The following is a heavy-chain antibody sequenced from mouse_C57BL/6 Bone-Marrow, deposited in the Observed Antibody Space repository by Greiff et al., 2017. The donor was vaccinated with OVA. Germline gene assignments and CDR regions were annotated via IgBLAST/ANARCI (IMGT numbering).Heavy chain of an antibody. D-gene: IGHD1-1*01. CDR1: GFTFSSYA. CDR3: TRYYYYGRPDY. CDR2: ISSGGDYI. J-gene: IGHJ4*01. V-gene: IGHV5-9-1*02. Sequence: EVQLKESGEGLVKPGGSLKLSCAASGFTFSSYAMSWVRQTPEKRLEWVAYISSGGDYIYYADTVKGRFTISRDNARNTLYLQMSSLKSEDTAMYYCTRYYYYGRPDYWGQGTSVTVSS.